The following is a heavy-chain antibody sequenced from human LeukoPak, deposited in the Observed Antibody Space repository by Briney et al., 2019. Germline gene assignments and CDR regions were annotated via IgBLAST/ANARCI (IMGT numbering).Heavy chain of an antibody. Sequence: SQTLSLTCTVSGGSISSGGYYWSWIRQHPGKGLEWIGSIYYSGSTYYNPSLKSRVTISVDTSKNQFSLKLSSVTAADTAVYYCAREEGGYSYGLGWGQGTLVTVSS. D-gene: IGHD5-18*01. V-gene: IGHV4-39*02. J-gene: IGHJ4*02. CDR3: AREEGGYSYGLG. CDR2: IYYSGST. CDR1: GGSISSGGYY.